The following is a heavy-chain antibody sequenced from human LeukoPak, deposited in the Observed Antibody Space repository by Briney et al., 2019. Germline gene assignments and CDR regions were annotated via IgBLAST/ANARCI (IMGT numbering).Heavy chain of an antibody. CDR2: IRSKANSYAT. CDR3: TRNSGWYGLS. Sequence: PGGSLRLSCAASGFTFSGSGMHWVRQASGKGLEWVGRIRSKANSYATAYAASVKGRFTISRDDSKNTAYLQMNSLRGEDTAVYYCTRNSGWYGLSWGQGTLVTVSS. V-gene: IGHV3-73*01. CDR1: GFTFSGSG. J-gene: IGHJ1*01. D-gene: IGHD6-19*01.